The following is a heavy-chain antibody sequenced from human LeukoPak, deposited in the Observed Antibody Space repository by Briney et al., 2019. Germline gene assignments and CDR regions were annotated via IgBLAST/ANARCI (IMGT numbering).Heavy chain of an antibody. D-gene: IGHD4-17*01. CDR2: IYYSGST. V-gene: IGHV4-39*01. CDR3: ARRGGVGDYGDSTFDY. J-gene: IGHJ4*02. CDR1: GFTFSSYA. Sequence: GSLRLSCAASGFTFSSYAMSWIRQPPGKGLEWIGSIYYSGSTYYNPSLKSRVTISVDTSKNQFSLKLSSVTAADTAVYYCARRGGVGDYGDSTFDYWGQGTLVTVSS.